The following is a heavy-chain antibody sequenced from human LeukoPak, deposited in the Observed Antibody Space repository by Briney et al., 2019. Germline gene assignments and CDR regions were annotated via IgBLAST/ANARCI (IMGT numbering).Heavy chain of an antibody. Sequence: AGGSLRLSCAASGFTFSNYWMHWVRQAPGKGLVWVSRVNSDGGATTYADSVQGRFTISRDNAKNTIYLQMNSLRAEDTAVYYCAKEGTGIHFDYWGQGTLVTVSS. CDR1: GFTFSNYW. V-gene: IGHV3-74*01. CDR2: VNSDGGAT. D-gene: IGHD1-1*01. J-gene: IGHJ4*02. CDR3: AKEGTGIHFDY.